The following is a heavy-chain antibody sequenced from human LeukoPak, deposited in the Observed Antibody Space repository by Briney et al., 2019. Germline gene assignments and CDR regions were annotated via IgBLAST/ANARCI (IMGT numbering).Heavy chain of an antibody. V-gene: IGHV3-15*01. Sequence: PGGSLRLSCAASGFTFSNAWMSWVRQAPGKGLEWVGRIKSKTDGGTTDYAAPVKGRFTISRDDSKNTLYLQMNSLKTEDTAVYYCTTAPGITIFGVARRFDPWGQGTLVTVSS. D-gene: IGHD3-3*01. CDR1: GFTFSNAW. CDR2: IKSKTDGGTT. CDR3: TTAPGITIFGVARRFDP. J-gene: IGHJ5*02.